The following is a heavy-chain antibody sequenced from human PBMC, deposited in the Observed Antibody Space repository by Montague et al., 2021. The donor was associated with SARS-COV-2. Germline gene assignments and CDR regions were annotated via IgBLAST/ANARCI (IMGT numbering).Heavy chain of an antibody. CDR1: GGSISSYY. D-gene: IGHD3-3*01. J-gene: IGHJ6*03. CDR2: IYYSGST. CDR3: ARALVPEEWLFGGDYYYYMDV. Sequence: SETLSLTCTVSGGSISSYYWSWIRQPPGKGLEWIGYIYYSGSTNYNPSLKSRVTISVDTSKNQFSLKLSSMTAADTAVYYCARALVPEEWLFGGDYYYYMDVWGKGTTVTVSS. V-gene: IGHV4-59*01.